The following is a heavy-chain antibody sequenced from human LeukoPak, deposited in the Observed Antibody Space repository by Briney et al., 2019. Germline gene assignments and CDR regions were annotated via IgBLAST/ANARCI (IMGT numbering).Heavy chain of an antibody. J-gene: IGHJ5*02. Sequence: ASVKVSCEASGGTFSSYAISWVRQAPGQGLEWMGGIIPIFGTANYAQRFQGRVTITADESTSTAYMELSSLRSEDTAVYYCARNYDFWSGQAVGNWYDPWGQGTLVTVSS. CDR1: GGTFSSYA. D-gene: IGHD3-3*01. V-gene: IGHV1-69*13. CDR2: IIPIFGTA. CDR3: ARNYDFWSGQAVGNWYDP.